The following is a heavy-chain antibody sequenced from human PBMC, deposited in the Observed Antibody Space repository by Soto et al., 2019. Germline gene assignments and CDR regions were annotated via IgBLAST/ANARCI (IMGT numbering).Heavy chain of an antibody. V-gene: IGHV3-15*07. J-gene: IGHJ4*02. Sequence: SVSDAWMNWVRQAPGKGLEWVGHVKTKADGGTTEYAASVKGRFSVSRDDSRNTLYLQMNSLKSEDTAMYYCTTPGPSWGQGTLVVVSS. CDR2: VKTKADGGTT. CDR1: SVSDAW. CDR3: TTPGPS.